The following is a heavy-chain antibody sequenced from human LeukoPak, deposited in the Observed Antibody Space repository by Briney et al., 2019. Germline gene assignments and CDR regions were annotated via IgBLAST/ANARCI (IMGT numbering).Heavy chain of an antibody. CDR2: ISAYNGNT. J-gene: IGHJ4*02. CDR3: ARDLLPLERITMIVAYY. CDR1: GYTFTSYG. V-gene: IGHV1-18*01. D-gene: IGHD3-22*01. Sequence: PGASVKVSCKASGYTFTSYGISWVRQAPGQGLEWMGWISAYNGNTNYAQKLQGRVTMTTDTSTSTAYTELRSLRSDDTAVYYCARDLLPLERITMIVAYYWGQGTLVTVSS.